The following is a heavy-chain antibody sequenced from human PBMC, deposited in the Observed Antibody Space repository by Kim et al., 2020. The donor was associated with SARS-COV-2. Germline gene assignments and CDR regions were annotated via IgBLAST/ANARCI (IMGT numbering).Heavy chain of an antibody. J-gene: IGHJ6*02. D-gene: IGHD7-27*01. CDR1: GFTVSSNY. V-gene: IGHV3-53*04. CDR2: IYSGGST. CDR3: ARDRPWDYYYGMDV. Sequence: GGSLRLSCAASGFTVSSNYMSWVRQAPGKGLEWVSVIYSGGSTYYADSVKGRFTISRHNSKNTLYLQMNSLRAEDTAVYYCARDRPWDYYYGMDVWGQGTTVTVSS.